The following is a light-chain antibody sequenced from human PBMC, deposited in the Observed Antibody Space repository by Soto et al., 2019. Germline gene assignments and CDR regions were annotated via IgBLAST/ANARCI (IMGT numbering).Light chain of an antibody. CDR3: SSYTSSSLYV. Sequence: QSALTQPASVSGSPGQSITISCTGTSSDVGGYSYVSWYQQLPGKAPKLMIYDVSDRPSGVSNRFSGSKSGNTASLTIFGLQAEDEADYYCSSYTSSSLYVFGTGTKVTVL. CDR2: DVS. V-gene: IGLV2-14*01. CDR1: SSDVGGYSY. J-gene: IGLJ1*01.